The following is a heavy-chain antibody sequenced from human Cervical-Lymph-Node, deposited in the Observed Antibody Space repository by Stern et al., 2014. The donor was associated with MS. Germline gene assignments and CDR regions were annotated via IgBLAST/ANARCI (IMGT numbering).Heavy chain of an antibody. V-gene: IGHV5-51*03. J-gene: IGHJ4*02. D-gene: IGHD1-1*01. CDR3: ARRGHGYMGIDY. CDR1: GYRFTNNW. Sequence: EVQLVQSGAEVRKPGESLRISCEVSGYRFTNNWIGWVRQVPGKGLEWMGIIYPGDSETRKSPSFQGQVTILVDKTNSITYLQWSSLKASDTAIYYCARRGHGYMGIDYWGQGTLVTVSS. CDR2: IYPGDSET.